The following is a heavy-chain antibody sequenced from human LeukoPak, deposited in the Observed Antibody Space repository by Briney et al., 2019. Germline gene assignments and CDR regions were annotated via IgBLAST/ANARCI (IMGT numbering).Heavy chain of an antibody. Sequence: PGGSLRLSCAASGFTFSSYWMTWVRQAPGKGLEWVANINQDGSEKHYVDSVKGRFIISRDNTKNSLYLQMTSLRGEDTAVYYCARGVSTAFWGQGTLVTVPS. CDR2: INQDGSEK. J-gene: IGHJ4*02. CDR3: ARGVSTAF. V-gene: IGHV3-7*01. CDR1: GFTFSSYW.